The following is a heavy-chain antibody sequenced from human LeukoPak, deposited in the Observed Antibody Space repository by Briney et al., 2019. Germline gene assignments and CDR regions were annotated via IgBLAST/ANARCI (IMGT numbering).Heavy chain of an antibody. D-gene: IGHD3-10*01. V-gene: IGHV3-21*01. CDR2: ISSSSSYI. Sequence: GGSLRLSCAASGFTFSSYSMNWVRQAPGRGLEWVSSISSSSSYINYADSVKGRFTISRDNAKNSLYLQMNSLRAEDTAVHYCARDRWDATMVRGVINWFDPWGQGTLVTVSS. CDR3: ARDRWDATMVRGVINWFDP. J-gene: IGHJ5*02. CDR1: GFTFSSYS.